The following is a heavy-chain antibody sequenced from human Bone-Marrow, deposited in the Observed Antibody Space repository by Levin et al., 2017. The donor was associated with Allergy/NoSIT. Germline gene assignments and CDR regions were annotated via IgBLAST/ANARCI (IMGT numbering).Heavy chain of an antibody. V-gene: IGHV3-23*01. CDR1: GFTFGNHA. J-gene: IGHJ4*02. Sequence: HPGGSLRLSCAASGFTFGNHAMTWVRHAPGKGLEWVSTIRPNSERTYFADSVKGRFTVSRDDSMNMMYLQMNSLRVDDAAVYYCAREQGASGWYTVDFWGQGTLVTVSS. D-gene: IGHD6-13*01. CDR2: IRPNSERT. CDR3: AREQGASGWYTVDF.